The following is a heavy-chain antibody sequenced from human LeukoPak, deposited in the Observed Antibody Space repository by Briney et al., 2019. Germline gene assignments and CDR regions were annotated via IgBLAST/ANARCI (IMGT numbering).Heavy chain of an antibody. J-gene: IGHJ4*02. CDR2: IIPIFGTT. D-gene: IGHD6-19*01. CDR1: GCTFSSYA. Sequence: SVKVSCKASGCTFSSYAISWVRQAPGQRLEWMGGIIPIFGTTNYAQKFQGRGTITTDESSSTAYMELSSLRSEDTAVYYCARDKSDYSSGQIDYWGQGTLVTVSS. V-gene: IGHV1-69*05. CDR3: ARDKSDYSSGQIDY.